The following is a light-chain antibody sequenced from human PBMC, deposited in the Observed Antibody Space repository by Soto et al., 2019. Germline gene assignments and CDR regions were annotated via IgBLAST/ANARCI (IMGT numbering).Light chain of an antibody. CDR2: GAS. V-gene: IGKV3-20*01. Sequence: EIVLTQSPGTLSLSLGERATLSCRASQSVSTNYLAWYQQRPGQAPRLLIYGASRRATGIPDRFSGSGSGTDFTLTISRLEPGDFAVYYCQQYGGQSWTFGQGTKVEIK. J-gene: IGKJ1*01. CDR1: QSVSTNY. CDR3: QQYGGQSWT.